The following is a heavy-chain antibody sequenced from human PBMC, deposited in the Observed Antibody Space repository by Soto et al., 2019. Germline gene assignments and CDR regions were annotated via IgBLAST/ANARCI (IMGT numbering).Heavy chain of an antibody. V-gene: IGHV4-59*01. J-gene: IGHJ5*02. CDR3: ARDLGSSSSIRGLWFDP. D-gene: IGHD6-6*01. CDR2: IDYSGST. CDR1: GGSISHYY. Sequence: AETLSLTCTVPGGSISHYYWIWIRQPPGKGLEWVGYIDYSGSTNYNPSLKIRVTITEDTSKNQFSLKLSSVTAADTAVYYCARDLGSSSSIRGLWFDPWGQGTLVTVSS.